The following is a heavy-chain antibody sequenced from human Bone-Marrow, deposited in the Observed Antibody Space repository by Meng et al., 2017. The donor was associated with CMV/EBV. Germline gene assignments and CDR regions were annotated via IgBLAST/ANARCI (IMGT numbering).Heavy chain of an antibody. V-gene: IGHV3-74*01. CDR2: INTDGSIT. D-gene: IGHD2-15*01. CDR3: ARGIHCSGGSCPLSLDY. CDR1: GFTFSTSW. Sequence: GGSLRLSCVASGFTFSTSWIHWVRQAPGKGPVWVSIINTDGSITRYVDSVKGRFTISRDNAKNTLFLQMNSLRADDTAVYYCARGIHCSGGSCPLSLDYWGQGTLVTVSS. J-gene: IGHJ4*02.